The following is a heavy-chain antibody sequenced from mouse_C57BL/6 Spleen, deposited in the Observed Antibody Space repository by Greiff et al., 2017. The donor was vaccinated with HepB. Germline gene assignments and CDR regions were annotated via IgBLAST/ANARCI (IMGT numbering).Heavy chain of an antibody. Sequence: EVKVVESGGGLVKPGGSLKLSCAASGFTFSSYAMSWVRQTPEKRLEWVATISDGGSYTYYPDNVKGRLTISRDNAKNNLYLQMSHLKSEDTAMYYCARETVEGFAYWGQGTLVTVSA. CDR1: GFTFSSYA. J-gene: IGHJ3*01. V-gene: IGHV5-4*01. CDR2: ISDGGSYT. CDR3: ARETVEGFAY. D-gene: IGHD1-1*01.